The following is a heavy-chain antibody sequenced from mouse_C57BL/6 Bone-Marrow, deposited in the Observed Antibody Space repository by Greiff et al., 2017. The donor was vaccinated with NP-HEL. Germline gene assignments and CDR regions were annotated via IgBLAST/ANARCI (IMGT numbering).Heavy chain of an antibody. V-gene: IGHV5-17*01. CDR3: ARRSSYDY. D-gene: IGHD1-1*01. J-gene: IGHJ2*01. Sequence: EVQLVESGGGLVKPGGSLKLSCAASGFTFSDYGMHWVRQAPEQGLEWVAYISSGSSTIYYADTVKGRFTISRDNAKNTLFLQMTSLRSEDTAMYYCARRSSYDYWGQGTTLTVSS. CDR2: ISSGSSTI. CDR1: GFTFSDYG.